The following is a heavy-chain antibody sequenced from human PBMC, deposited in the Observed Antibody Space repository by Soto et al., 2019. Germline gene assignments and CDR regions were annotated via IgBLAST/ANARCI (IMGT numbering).Heavy chain of an antibody. Sequence: QVQLVQSGAGVKKLGPPVPSPGKAPGAPFAAIPIAGVDQAPGQGLEGMGGIIPIFGTPNYAQKFQGRVTITADESTSTAYMELSSLRSEDTAVYYCARGNHRWLQLWYFDLWGRGTLVTVSS. CDR2: IIPIFGTP. CDR3: ARGNHRWLQLWYFDL. J-gene: IGHJ2*01. D-gene: IGHD5-12*01. V-gene: IGHV1-69*12. CDR1: GAPFAAIP.